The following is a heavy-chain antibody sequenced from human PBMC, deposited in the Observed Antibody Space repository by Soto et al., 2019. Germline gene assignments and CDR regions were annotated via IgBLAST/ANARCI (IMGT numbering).Heavy chain of an antibody. CDR2: IYYTGNT. D-gene: IGHD6-19*01. V-gene: IGHV4-31*03. Sequence: QVQLQESGPELVKPSQTLSLTCTVSGGSISSNGHYWTWIRQHPGKGLEWIAYIYYTGNTYYNPSLKSRLSISVATSKNQFSPGLRSVTAVDTVVYYCASEQWGDDSCGQGTLVTVSS. J-gene: IGHJ4*02. CDR1: GGSISSNGHY. CDR3: ASEQWGDDS.